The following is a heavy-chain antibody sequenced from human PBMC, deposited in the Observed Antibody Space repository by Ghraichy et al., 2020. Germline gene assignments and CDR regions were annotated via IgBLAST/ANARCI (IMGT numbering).Heavy chain of an antibody. CDR3: ARAPGADCSGGSCYIDY. D-gene: IGHD2-15*01. V-gene: IGHV3-48*02. CDR1: GFNFRSYS. CDR2: ISSSSSTI. J-gene: IGHJ4*02. Sequence: ESLRLSCAASGFNFRSYSMNWVRQAPGKGLEWVSYISSSSSTIYYAGSVKGRFTISRDNAKNSLFLQMNSLRDEDTAVYHCARAPGADCSGGSCYIDYWGQGTLVAVSS.